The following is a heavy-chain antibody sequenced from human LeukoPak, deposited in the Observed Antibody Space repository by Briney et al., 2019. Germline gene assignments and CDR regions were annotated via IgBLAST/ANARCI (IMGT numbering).Heavy chain of an antibody. D-gene: IGHD2-15*01. J-gene: IGHJ4*02. Sequence: GGSLRLSCAASGFTFSTYAMSWVRQTPGKGPEWVAAISGDNPGTYHANSVKGRFTISRDNSKNTLHLQMSGLRAEDTARYYCAKAPVGHCSGAFCYHFDSWGQGTLVTVSS. CDR3: AKAPVGHCSGAFCYHFDS. V-gene: IGHV3-23*01. CDR2: ISGDNPGT. CDR1: GFTFSTYA.